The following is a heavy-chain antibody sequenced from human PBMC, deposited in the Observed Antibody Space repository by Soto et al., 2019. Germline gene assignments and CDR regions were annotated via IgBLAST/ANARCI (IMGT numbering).Heavy chain of an antibody. D-gene: IGHD3-22*01. Sequence: PGGSLRLSCAASGFTFSSHAMSWVRQAPGKGLEWVSAISGSGGSTYYADSVKGRFTISRDNSKNTLYLQMNSLRAEDTAVYYCAKGIGSSGYYYYFDYWGQGTLVTVSS. CDR1: GFTFSSHA. CDR2: ISGSGGST. V-gene: IGHV3-23*01. CDR3: AKGIGSSGYYYYFDY. J-gene: IGHJ4*02.